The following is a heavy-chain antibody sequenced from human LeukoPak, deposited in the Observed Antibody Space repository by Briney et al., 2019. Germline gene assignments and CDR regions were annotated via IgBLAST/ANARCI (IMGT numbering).Heavy chain of an antibody. D-gene: IGHD2-21*01. CDR3: VSSAGGNSDVASFDY. CDR2: ITHKSGAT. V-gene: IGHV1-2*02. J-gene: IGHJ4*02. Sequence: ASVKVSCKASGYTFTDYYIHWVRQAPGQGFEWMGWITHKSGATKFAQKFQGRVTLTRDTSISTAYMELSNLTPDDTAVYFCVSSAGGNSDVASFDYWGQGTLVTVSS. CDR1: GYTFTDYY.